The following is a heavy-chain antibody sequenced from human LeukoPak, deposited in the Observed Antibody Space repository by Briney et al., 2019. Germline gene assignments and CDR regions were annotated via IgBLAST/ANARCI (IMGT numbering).Heavy chain of an antibody. CDR3: ARVEMATIRAAFDI. V-gene: IGHV4-4*09. J-gene: IGHJ3*02. D-gene: IGHD5-24*01. Sequence: SETLSLTCTVSGGSISSYYWSWIRQPPGKELEWIGYIYTSGSTNYNPSLKSRVTISVDTSKNQFSLKLSSVTAADTAVYYCARVEMATIRAAFDIWGQGTMVTVSS. CDR1: GGSISSYY. CDR2: IYTSGST.